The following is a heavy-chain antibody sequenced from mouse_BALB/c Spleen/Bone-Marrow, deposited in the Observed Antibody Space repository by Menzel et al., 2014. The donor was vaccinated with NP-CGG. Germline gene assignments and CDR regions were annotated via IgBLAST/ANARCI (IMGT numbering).Heavy chain of an antibody. CDR1: GYAFSVYW. Sequence: VQLQQSGAELVRPGSSVKISCKASGYAFSVYWMNWVKQRPGLGLEWIGQIYPGDGDTNYNGKFKGRATLTADKSSNTAYMQLSSLTSEDSAVYFCARGGISVDYWGQGTTLTVSS. J-gene: IGHJ2*01. CDR3: ARGGISVDY. V-gene: IGHV1-80*01. CDR2: IYPGDGDT.